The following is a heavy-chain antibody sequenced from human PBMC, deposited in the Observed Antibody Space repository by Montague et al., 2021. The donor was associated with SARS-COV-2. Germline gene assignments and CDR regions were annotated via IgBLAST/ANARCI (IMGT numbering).Heavy chain of an antibody. CDR1: GGSFGDDH. CDR2: IKQSGST. J-gene: IGHJ4*02. D-gene: IGHD3-22*01. V-gene: IGHV4-34*01. CDR3: ARGHLSVSMIVVVFTSASYYFDY. Sequence: SETLSLTCAVYGGSFGDDHWSWIRQPPGKGLEWIGDIKQSGSTNYNPSLKSRGTISVDTSKNQLSLKLTSVTAADTAVYFCARGHLSVSMIVVVFTSASYYFDYWGQGAQVTVSS.